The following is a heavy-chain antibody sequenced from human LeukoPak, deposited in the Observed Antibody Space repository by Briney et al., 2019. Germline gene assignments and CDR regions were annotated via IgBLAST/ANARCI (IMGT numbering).Heavy chain of an antibody. J-gene: IGHJ4*02. V-gene: IGHV5-51*01. CDR1: GYTFTNYW. CDR2: IYPADSDT. D-gene: IGHD1-26*01. Sequence: GEPLKISCKGSGYTFTNYWIAWVRQMHGKGLEWLGIIYPADSDTRYNPSFQGQVTISADKSISTANMQWSSLKASDTAMYYCARPVLSGNYYFDYWGQGTQVTVSS. CDR3: ARPVLSGNYYFDY.